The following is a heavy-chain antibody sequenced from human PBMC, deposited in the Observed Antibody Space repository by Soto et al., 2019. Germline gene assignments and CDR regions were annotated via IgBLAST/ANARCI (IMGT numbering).Heavy chain of an antibody. CDR1: GYTFSSYD. Sequence: AASVKVSCKTSGYTFSSYDINWVRQATGQGIEWMGWMNPNSGNTGYAQKFQGRVTMTRNSPKSTAYMELSSQRSEDTAVYYCARGLYTTSAVMDVWGRGTTVTVSS. D-gene: IGHD2-2*02. CDR3: ARGLYTTSAVMDV. CDR2: MNPNSGNT. J-gene: IGHJ6*02. V-gene: IGHV1-8*01.